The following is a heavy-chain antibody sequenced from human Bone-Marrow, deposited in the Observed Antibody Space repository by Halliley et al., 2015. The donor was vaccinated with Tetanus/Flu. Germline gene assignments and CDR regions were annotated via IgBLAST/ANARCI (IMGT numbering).Heavy chain of an antibody. V-gene: IGHV4-59*01. J-gene: IGHJ4*02. Sequence: KELEWIAYIYYSGTTHYNPSLKSRVTISVDRPKNQFSLRLTSVTAADTAVYYCARFWSGFDYWGQGTLVTVSS. D-gene: IGHD3-3*01. CDR3: ARFWSGFDY. CDR2: IYYSGTT.